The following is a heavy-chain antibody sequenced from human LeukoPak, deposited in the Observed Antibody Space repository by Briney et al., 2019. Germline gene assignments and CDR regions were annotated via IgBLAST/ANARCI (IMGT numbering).Heavy chain of an antibody. V-gene: IGHV4-39*01. CDR1: GGSISSGTYY. D-gene: IGHD3-22*01. J-gene: IGHJ4*02. CDR3: ARRLELSGYDYTFDH. CDR2: IYHSGSD. Sequence: SETLSLTCTVSGGSISSGTYYWAWIRQPPGKGLEWIGDIYHSGSDYSNPSLKSRVTISVDTSKNQFPLMLRSVTAADTAVYYCARRLELSGYDYTFDHWGQGTLVTVSS.